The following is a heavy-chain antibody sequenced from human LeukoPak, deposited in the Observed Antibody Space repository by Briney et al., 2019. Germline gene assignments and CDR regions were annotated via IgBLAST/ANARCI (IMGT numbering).Heavy chain of an antibody. CDR1: GGSISSSSHY. D-gene: IGHD3-9*01. Sequence: SETLSLTCTVSGGSISSSSHYWGWIRQPPGKGLEWIGNIYYSGTTNYNPSLKSRVTISVDTSKNQFSLKLSSVTAADTAVYYCARVLRYFDWLRAYYYYYMDVWGKGTTVTVSS. CDR2: IYYSGTT. J-gene: IGHJ6*03. CDR3: ARVLRYFDWLRAYYYYYMDV. V-gene: IGHV4-39*07.